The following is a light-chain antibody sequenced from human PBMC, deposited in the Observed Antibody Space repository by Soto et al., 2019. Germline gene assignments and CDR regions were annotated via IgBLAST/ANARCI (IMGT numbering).Light chain of an antibody. Sequence: SYELTQPPSVSVAPGQTARITCGGDNIGSKSVHWYQQKPGQAPVLVVYNDRDRPSGSPERFSGSNSGNTATLTISRVEAGDEADYYCQLWVSSSYHFYAFGTGTKCTVL. CDR2: NDR. CDR3: QLWVSSSYHFYA. V-gene: IGLV3-21*02. J-gene: IGLJ1*01. CDR1: NIGSKS.